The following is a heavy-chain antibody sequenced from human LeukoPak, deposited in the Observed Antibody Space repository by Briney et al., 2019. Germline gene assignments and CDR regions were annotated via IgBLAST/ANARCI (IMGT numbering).Heavy chain of an antibody. CDR2: MNPNSGNT. CDR1: GYTFTSYD. Sequence: ASVKVSCKASGYTFTSYDINWVRQATGQGLEWMGWMNPNSGNTGYAQKFQGRVTMTRNTSISTAYMELSSLRSEDTAVYYCARRDFDWLFLFDYWGQGTLVTVSS. CDR3: ARRDFDWLFLFDY. V-gene: IGHV1-8*01. J-gene: IGHJ4*02. D-gene: IGHD3-9*01.